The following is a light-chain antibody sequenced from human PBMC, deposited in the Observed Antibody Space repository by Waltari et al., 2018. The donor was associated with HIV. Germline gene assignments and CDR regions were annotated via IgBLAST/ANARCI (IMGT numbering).Light chain of an antibody. CDR2: AAS. Sequence: DIQMTQSPSSLSASVGDGVTITCRASQSISSYLNWYQQKPGKAPKLLIHAASSLQSGVPSRFSGSGSGTDFTLTINSLQPEDFATYYCQQSYSAPETFGQGTKLEIK. CDR1: QSISSY. J-gene: IGKJ2*01. V-gene: IGKV1-39*01. CDR3: QQSYSAPET.